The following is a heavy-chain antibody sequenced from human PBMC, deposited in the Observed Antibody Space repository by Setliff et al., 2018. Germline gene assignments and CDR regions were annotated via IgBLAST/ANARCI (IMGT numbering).Heavy chain of an antibody. Sequence: GGSLRLSCAASGFTFSSYAMSWVRQAPGKGLEWVSAISGSGGSTYYADSVKGRFTISRDNSKNTLYLQMNSLRAEDTAVYYCVRGGGYGSGGSFHNAPFDYWGQGMLVTVSS. CDR1: GFTFSSYA. D-gene: IGHD3-10*01. J-gene: IGHJ4*02. V-gene: IGHV3-23*01. CDR3: VRGGGYGSGGSFHNAPFDY. CDR2: ISGSGGST.